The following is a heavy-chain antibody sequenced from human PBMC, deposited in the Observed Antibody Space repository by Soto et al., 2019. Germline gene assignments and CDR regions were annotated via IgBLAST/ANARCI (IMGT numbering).Heavy chain of an antibody. D-gene: IGHD2-15*01. V-gene: IGHV1-2*04. Sequence: ASVKVSCKASGYTFTGYYMHWVRQAPGQGLEWMGWINPNSGGTNYAQKFQGWVTMTRDMSISTAYMELSRLRSDDTAVYYCARDRPRGYCSGGSCLRDALYIWGQ. CDR1: GYTFTGYY. CDR3: ARDRPRGYCSGGSCLRDALYI. J-gene: IGHJ3*02. CDR2: INPNSGGT.